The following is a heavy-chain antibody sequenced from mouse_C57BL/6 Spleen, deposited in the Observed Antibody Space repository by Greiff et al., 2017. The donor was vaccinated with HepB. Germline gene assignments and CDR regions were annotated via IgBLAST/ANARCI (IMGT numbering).Heavy chain of an antibody. CDR3: ARGGSYDGYHEGFAY. CDR1: GYTFTSYW. J-gene: IGHJ3*01. Sequence: QVQLKQSGTELVKPGASVKLSCKASGYTFTSYWMHWVKQRPGQGLEWIGNINPSNGGTNYNEKFKSKATLTVDKSSSTAYMQLSSLTSEDSAVYYCARGGSYDGYHEGFAYWGQGTLVTVSA. D-gene: IGHD2-3*01. CDR2: INPSNGGT. V-gene: IGHV1-53*01.